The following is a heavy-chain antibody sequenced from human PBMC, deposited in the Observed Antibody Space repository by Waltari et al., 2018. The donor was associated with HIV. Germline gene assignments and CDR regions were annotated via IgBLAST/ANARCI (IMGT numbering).Heavy chain of an antibody. CDR1: GVSITGDY. CDR2: VHHPGKT. J-gene: IGHJ4*02. CDR3: ATGGAHNVSLSEATQKPCDH. Sequence: HVHLQESGPGLVEPSATLSLLCTVSGVSITGDYWSWLRQSPARGLDWIGFVHHPGKTDSNPCLRERVSLSIDTCKSQFSVTWTSATPADTAIYYWATGGAHNVSLSEATQKPCDHWGQGVLVTVSS. V-gene: IGHV4-59*03. D-gene: IGHD2-8*01.